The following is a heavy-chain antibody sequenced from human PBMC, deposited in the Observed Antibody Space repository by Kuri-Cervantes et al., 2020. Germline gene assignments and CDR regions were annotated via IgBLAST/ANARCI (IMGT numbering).Heavy chain of an antibody. D-gene: IGHD1-14*01. CDR3: ARGWNHTTTYYYYYGMDV. V-gene: IGHV1-8*01. Sequence: ASVKVSCKASGYTFTSYDINWVRQATGQGLEWMGWMNPNSGNTGYAQKFQGRVTMTRNTSISTAYMGLSSLRSEDTAVYYCARGWNHTTTYYYYYGMDVWGQGTTVTVSS. CDR2: MNPNSGNT. CDR1: GYTFTSYD. J-gene: IGHJ6*02.